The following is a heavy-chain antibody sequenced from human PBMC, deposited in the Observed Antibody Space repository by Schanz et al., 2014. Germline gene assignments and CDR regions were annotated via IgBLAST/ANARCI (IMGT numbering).Heavy chain of an antibody. Sequence: GGSLRLSCAASGFTFSDYYMSWIRQAPGKGLEWVSIIYTDGSTYYADSVRDRFTISRDNSKNMLYLQINNLRAEDTAVYYCARGTDTAMEHRPFDYWGQGTLVTVSS. CDR2: IYTDGST. CDR1: GFTFSDYY. V-gene: IGHV3-66*01. J-gene: IGHJ4*02. CDR3: ARGTDTAMEHRPFDY. D-gene: IGHD5-18*01.